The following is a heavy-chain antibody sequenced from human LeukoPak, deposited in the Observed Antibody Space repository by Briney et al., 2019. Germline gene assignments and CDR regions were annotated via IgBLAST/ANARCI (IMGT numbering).Heavy chain of an antibody. J-gene: IGHJ5*02. CDR1: GFTFRNAG. V-gene: IGHV3-74*01. Sequence: PGGSLRLSCAVSGFTFRNAGMNWVRQAPGKGLMYISRNNGDGSTTNYADVVKGRFTMSRDNVKNTLYLQMNSLRVEDTAVYYCARDPRNVGLAPWGQGTLVTVSS. D-gene: IGHD2-15*01. CDR2: NNGDGSTT. CDR3: ARDPRNVGLAP.